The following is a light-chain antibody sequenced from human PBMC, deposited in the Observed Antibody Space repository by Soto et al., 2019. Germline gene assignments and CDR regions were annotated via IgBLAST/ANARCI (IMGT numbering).Light chain of an antibody. CDR1: QNIRNF. Sequence: DIPVTQSPSSLSASVGDRVTITSRASQNIRNFLHWYQQKPGKAPKLLIYAASNLKSGVPSRFTASVSGTDFTLIINNLHPEVLATYYCQQSYSYFRAFGQGTTV. V-gene: IGKV1-39*01. J-gene: IGKJ1*01. CDR3: QQSYSYFRA. CDR2: AAS.